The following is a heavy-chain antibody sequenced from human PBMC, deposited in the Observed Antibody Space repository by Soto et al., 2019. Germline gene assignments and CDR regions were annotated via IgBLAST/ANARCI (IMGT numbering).Heavy chain of an antibody. CDR3: ASTGEAPEGDESGRGDAFDI. V-gene: IGHV1-69*06. D-gene: IGHD1-26*01. Sequence: QVQLVQSGSEVKKPGSSVKVSCKASGGTFSRYGFIWVRQVPGQGLEWMGGIIPVSGTANYAVKFQGRVTITVDRVTSTGYMALASLRSEDTAVYFCASTGEAPEGDESGRGDAFDIWGQGTKVTVSS. J-gene: IGHJ3*02. CDR2: IIPVSGTA. CDR1: GGTFSRYG.